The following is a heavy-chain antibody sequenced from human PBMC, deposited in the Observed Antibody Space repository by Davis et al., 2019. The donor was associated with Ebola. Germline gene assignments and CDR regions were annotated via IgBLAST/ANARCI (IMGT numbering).Heavy chain of an antibody. V-gene: IGHV3-23*01. CDR3: AKLGCTSSSCYTGNFYYYYGMDV. CDR1: GFSFTTYG. J-gene: IGHJ6*02. CDR2: LSRNGARV. D-gene: IGHD2-2*02. Sequence: GESLKISCAASGFSFTTYGMNWVRQAPGKGLEWVSGLSRNGARVFYAGSVKGRFTISRDNSKDTLYLQMNSLRVDDTAVYYCAKLGCTSSSCYTGNFYYYYGMDVWGQGTTVTVSS.